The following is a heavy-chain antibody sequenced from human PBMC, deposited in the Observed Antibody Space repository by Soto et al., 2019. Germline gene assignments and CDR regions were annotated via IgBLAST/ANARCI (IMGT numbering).Heavy chain of an antibody. D-gene: IGHD6-19*01. CDR2: FDPEDGET. CDR3: ATEQWLAHDAFDI. Sequence: GASVKVSCKVSGYTLTELSMHWVRQAPGKGLEWMGGFDPEDGETIYAQKFQGRITMTEDTSTDTAYMELSSLRSEDAAVYYCATEQWLAHDAFDIWGQGTMVTVSS. CDR1: GYTLTELS. V-gene: IGHV1-24*01. J-gene: IGHJ3*02.